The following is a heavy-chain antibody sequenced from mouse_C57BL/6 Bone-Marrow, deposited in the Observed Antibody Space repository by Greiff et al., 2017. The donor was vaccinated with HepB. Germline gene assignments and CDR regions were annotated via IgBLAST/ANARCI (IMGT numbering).Heavy chain of an antibody. J-gene: IGHJ3*01. CDR3: ARGENYGSSYEKFAY. D-gene: IGHD1-1*01. CDR2: IYPGSGST. V-gene: IGHV1-55*01. Sequence: QVQLQQPGAELVKPGASVKMSCKASGYTFTSYWITWVKQRPGQGLEWIGDIYPGSGSTNYNEKFKSKATLTVDTSSSTAYMQLSSLTSEDSAVYYCARGENYGSSYEKFAYWGQGTLVTVSA. CDR1: GYTFTSYW.